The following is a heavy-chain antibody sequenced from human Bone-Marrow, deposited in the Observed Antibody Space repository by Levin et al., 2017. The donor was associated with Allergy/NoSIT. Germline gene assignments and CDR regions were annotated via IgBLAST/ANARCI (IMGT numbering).Heavy chain of an antibody. J-gene: IGHJ4*02. CDR3: ARSLSPEFWSGSSTPYYFDY. CDR1: GFTFSSYA. Sequence: GASVKVSCAASGFTFSSYAMSWVRQAPGKGLEWLSGIIGSGDTTYYADSVKGRFIISRDNSKNTLHLHMNSLRAEDTAVYYCARSLSPEFWSGSSTPYYFDYWGQGTLVTVSS. V-gene: IGHV3-23*01. D-gene: IGHD3-3*01. CDR2: IIGSGDTT.